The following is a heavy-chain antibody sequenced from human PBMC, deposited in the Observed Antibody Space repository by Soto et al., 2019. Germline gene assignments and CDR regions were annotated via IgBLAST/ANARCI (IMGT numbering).Heavy chain of an antibody. Sequence: GGSLRLSCAASGFTFSGYAMSWVRQAPGKGLEWVSAISGSGGSTYYADSVKGRFTISRDNSKNTLYLQMNSLRAEDTAVYYCATQGVDIVVVVAATPDYWGQGTLVTVSS. D-gene: IGHD2-15*01. CDR3: ATQGVDIVVVVAATPDY. CDR2: ISGSGGST. V-gene: IGHV3-23*01. CDR1: GFTFSGYA. J-gene: IGHJ4*02.